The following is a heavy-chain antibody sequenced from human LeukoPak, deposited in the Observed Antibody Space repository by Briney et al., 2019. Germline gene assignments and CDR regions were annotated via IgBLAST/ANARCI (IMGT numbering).Heavy chain of an antibody. CDR2: IKSKTDGGTT. CDR3: TTVVVAATADY. Sequence: GGSLRLSCAASGFTFSSYEMNWVRQAPGKGLEWVGRIKSKTDGGTTDYAAPVKGRFTISRDDSKNTLYLQMNSLKTEDTAVYYCTTVVVAATADYWGQGTLVTVSS. CDR1: GFTFSSYE. J-gene: IGHJ4*02. D-gene: IGHD2-15*01. V-gene: IGHV3-15*01.